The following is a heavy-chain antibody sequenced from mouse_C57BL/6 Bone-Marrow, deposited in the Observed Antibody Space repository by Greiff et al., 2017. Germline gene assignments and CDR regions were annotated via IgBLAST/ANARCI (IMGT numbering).Heavy chain of an antibody. V-gene: IGHV1-52*01. J-gene: IGHJ2*01. D-gene: IGHD1-1*01. CDR1: GYTFTSYW. CDR2: IDPSDSET. Sequence: VQLQQPGAELVRPGSSVKLSCKASGYTFTSYWMHWVKQRPIQGLEWIGNIDPSDSETHYNQKFKDKATLTVDKSSSTAYMQLSSLTSEDSAVYYCARYYGSGYFDYWGQGTTLTVSS. CDR3: ARYYGSGYFDY.